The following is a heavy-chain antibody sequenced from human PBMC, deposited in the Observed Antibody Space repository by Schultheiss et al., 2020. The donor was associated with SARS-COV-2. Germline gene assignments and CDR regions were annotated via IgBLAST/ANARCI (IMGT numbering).Heavy chain of an antibody. Sequence: GGSLRLSCTASGFTFSNAWMSWVRQAPGKGLEWVGRIKSKTDGGTTDYAAPVKGRFTISRDDSKNTLYLQMNSLRAEDTAVYYCAREDWYSNYGMDVWGQGTTVTVSS. J-gene: IGHJ6*02. CDR1: GFTFSNAW. CDR2: IKSKTDGGTT. D-gene: IGHD4-11*01. CDR3: AREDWYSNYGMDV. V-gene: IGHV3-15*01.